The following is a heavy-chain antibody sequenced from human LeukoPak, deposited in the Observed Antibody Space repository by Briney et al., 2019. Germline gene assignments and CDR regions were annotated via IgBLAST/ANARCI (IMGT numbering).Heavy chain of an antibody. D-gene: IGHD1-14*01. J-gene: IGHJ4*02. CDR2: INHSGST. CDR3: ARGRKARTAFDY. CDR1: GGSFSGYY. V-gene: IGHV4-34*01. Sequence: SETLSLTCAVYGGSFSGYYWSWIRQPPGKGLERIGEINHSGSTNYNPSLKSRVTISVDTSKNQFSLKLSSVTAADTAVYYCARGRKARTAFDYWGQGTLVTVPS.